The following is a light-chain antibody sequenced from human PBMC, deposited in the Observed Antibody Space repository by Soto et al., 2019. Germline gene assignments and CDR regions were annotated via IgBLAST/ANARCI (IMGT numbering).Light chain of an antibody. J-gene: IGKJ2*01. V-gene: IGKV2-30*02. CDR2: KVS. Sequence: DVVMTQSPLSLPATLGQPASISCRSSQSLVHSDGNTYLNWFHQRPGQSPRHLIYKVSNRDSGVPDRFSGSGSDTDFTLKISGVEAEDVGVYYCMQGTHWPPYTFGQGTKLEIK. CDR1: QSLVHSDGNTY. CDR3: MQGTHWPPYT.